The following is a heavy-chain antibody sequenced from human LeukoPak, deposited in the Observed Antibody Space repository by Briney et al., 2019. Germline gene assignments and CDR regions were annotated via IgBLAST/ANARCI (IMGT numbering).Heavy chain of an antibody. CDR2: IWYDGSNK. CDR1: GFTFSSYG. CDR3: ARDRAYYYYMDV. V-gene: IGHV3-33*01. J-gene: IGHJ6*03. Sequence: PGRSLRLSCAASGFTFSSYGMHWVRQAPGKGLECVAVIWYDGSNKYYADSVKGRFTISRDNSKNTLYLQMNSLRAEDTAVYYCARDRAYYYYMDVWGKGTTVTVSS.